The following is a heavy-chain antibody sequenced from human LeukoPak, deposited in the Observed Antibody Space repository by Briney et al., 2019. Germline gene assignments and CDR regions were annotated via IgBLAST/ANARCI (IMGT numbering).Heavy chain of an antibody. CDR1: GYTFTSYA. CDR2: INAGNGNT. J-gene: IGHJ4*02. Sequence: GASVKVSCKASGYTFTSYAMHWVRQAPGQRLEWMGWINAGNGNTKYSQKFQGRVTITRDTSASTAYMELSSLRSEDTAVYYCARDQKTDYYDSSGYFDYWGQGTLVTVSS. V-gene: IGHV1-3*01. D-gene: IGHD3-22*01. CDR3: ARDQKTDYYDSSGYFDY.